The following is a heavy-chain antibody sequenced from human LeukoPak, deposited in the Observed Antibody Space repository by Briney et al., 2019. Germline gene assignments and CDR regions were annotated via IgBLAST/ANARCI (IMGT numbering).Heavy chain of an antibody. CDR3: ARGGPIAARLFGRPYYYYGMDV. D-gene: IGHD6-6*01. V-gene: IGHV4-59*01. Sequence: SETLSLTCTVSGGSSSSYYWSWIRPPPGKGLEGIGHIYYSGSTNYNPSLKSRVTISVDTSKHQFSLKLSSVTAADPAVYYCARGGPIAARLFGRPYYYYGMDVWGQGTTVTVSS. CDR1: GGSSSSYY. J-gene: IGHJ6*02. CDR2: IYYSGST.